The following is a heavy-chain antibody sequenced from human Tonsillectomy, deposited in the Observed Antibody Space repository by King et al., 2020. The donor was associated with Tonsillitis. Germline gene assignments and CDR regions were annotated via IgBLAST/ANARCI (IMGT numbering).Heavy chain of an antibody. D-gene: IGHD2-2*01. Sequence: VQLVESGGGLVKPGGSLRLSCAASGFTFISHSMNWVRQAPGKGLEWVSSISSSGSHIYYADSVKGRFTISRDNSKNSLYLQMNSLRAEDTAVYYCATPRYPKCCSSSSCYGQGLNYYYYGMDVWGQGTTVTVSS. CDR3: ATPRYPKCCSSSSCYGQGLNYYYYGMDV. CDR1: GFTFISHS. J-gene: IGHJ6*02. V-gene: IGHV3-21*01. CDR2: ISSSGSHI.